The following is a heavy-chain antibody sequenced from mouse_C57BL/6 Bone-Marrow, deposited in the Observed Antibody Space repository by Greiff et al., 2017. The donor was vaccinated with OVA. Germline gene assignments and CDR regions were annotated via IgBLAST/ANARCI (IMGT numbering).Heavy chain of an antibody. CDR3: ASFLYAMDY. J-gene: IGHJ4*01. CDR1: GYTFTDYY. CDR2: INPNNGGT. Sequence: EVQLQQSGPELVKPGASVKISCKASGYTFTDYYMNWVKQSHGKSLEWIGDINPNNGGTSYNQKFKGKATLTVDKSSSTAYIGLRSLTSEDSAVYSCASFLYAMDYWGQGTSVTVSS. V-gene: IGHV1-26*01.